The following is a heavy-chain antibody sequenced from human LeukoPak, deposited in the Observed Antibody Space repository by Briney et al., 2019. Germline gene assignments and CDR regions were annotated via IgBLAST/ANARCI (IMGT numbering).Heavy chain of an antibody. V-gene: IGHV1-8*01. CDR3: ARVVDFDWLLQDY. CDR2: MNPNSGNT. CDR1: GYTFTSYD. J-gene: IGHJ4*02. D-gene: IGHD3-9*01. Sequence: GASVKVSCKASGYTFTSYDINWVRQATGQGLEWMGWMNPNSGNTGYAQKFQGRVTMTRNTSISTAYMELSSLRSEDTAVYYCARVVDFDWLLQDYWGQGTLVTVSS.